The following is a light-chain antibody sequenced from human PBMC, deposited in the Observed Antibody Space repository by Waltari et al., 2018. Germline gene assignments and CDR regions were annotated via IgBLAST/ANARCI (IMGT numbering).Light chain of an antibody. J-gene: IGLJ2*01. CDR1: NSDIGGFHY. Sequence: QSALTQPASVSGSPGQSITISCTGTNSDIGGFHYLSWYQHHPGQAPTLILYDVTKRPSGVSDRFSGSKSGTTASLTISGLHTDDEADYYCCSYTITSTLVFGGGTKLTVL. CDR3: CSYTITSTLV. V-gene: IGLV2-14*03. CDR2: DVT.